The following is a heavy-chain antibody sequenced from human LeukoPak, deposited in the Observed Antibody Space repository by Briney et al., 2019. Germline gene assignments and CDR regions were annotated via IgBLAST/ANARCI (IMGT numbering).Heavy chain of an antibody. CDR1: GFTFDDYA. Sequence: GRSLGLSCAASGFTFDDYAMHWVRQAPGKGLEWVSGISWNSGSIGYADSVKGRFTISRDNAKNSLYLQMNSLRAEDTALYYCAKASILVGASPIDYWGQGTLVTVSS. CDR2: ISWNSGSI. D-gene: IGHD3-16*01. J-gene: IGHJ4*02. V-gene: IGHV3-9*01. CDR3: AKASILVGASPIDY.